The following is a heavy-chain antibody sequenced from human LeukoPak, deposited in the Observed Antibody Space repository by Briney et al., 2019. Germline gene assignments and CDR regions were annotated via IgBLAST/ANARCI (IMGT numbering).Heavy chain of an antibody. D-gene: IGHD2-2*01. CDR3: ARSSFLIEASDAFDI. J-gene: IGHJ3*02. V-gene: IGHV4-38-2*01. CDR2: IYHSGST. Sequence: SETLSLTCAVSGYSISSGYYWGWIRQPPGKGLEWIGSIYHSGSTYYNPSLKSRVTISVDTSKNQFSLKLSSVTAADTAVYYCARSSFLIEASDAFDIWGQGTMVTVSS. CDR1: GYSISSGYY.